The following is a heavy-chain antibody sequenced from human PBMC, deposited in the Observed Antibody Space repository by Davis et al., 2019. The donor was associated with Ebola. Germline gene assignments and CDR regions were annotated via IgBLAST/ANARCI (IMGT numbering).Heavy chain of an antibody. CDR2: VDHSGST. CDR1: GGSFSGYF. CDR3: ATYTTGWFELDH. Sequence: PSETLSLTCTVYGGSFSGYFWSWIRQPPGKSLEWIGEVDHSGSTNYNPSLQSRLTISLDKSKSQFSLNLTSLTAADTAVYYCATYTTGWFELDHWGQGTLVTVSS. J-gene: IGHJ4*02. D-gene: IGHD6-19*01. V-gene: IGHV4-34*01.